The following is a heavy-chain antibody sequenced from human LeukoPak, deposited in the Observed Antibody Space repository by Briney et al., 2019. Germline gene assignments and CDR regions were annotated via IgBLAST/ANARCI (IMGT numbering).Heavy chain of an antibody. J-gene: IGHJ4*02. CDR1: GGSISSGGYY. V-gene: IGHV4-31*03. Sequence: PSGTLSLTCTVSGGSISSGGYYWSWIRQHPGKGLEWIGYIYYSGSTYYNPSLKSRVTISVDTSKNQFSLKLSSVTAADTAVYYCARGPAYYYDSSGYCMDYWGQGTLVTVSS. CDR3: ARGPAYYYDSSGYCMDY. D-gene: IGHD3-22*01. CDR2: IYYSGST.